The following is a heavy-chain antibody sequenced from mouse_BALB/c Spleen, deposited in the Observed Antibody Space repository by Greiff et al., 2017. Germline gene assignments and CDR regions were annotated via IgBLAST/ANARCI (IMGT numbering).Heavy chain of an antibody. J-gene: IGHJ4*01. CDR1: GYSITSDYA. V-gene: IGHV3-2*02. D-gene: IGHD2-1*01. Sequence: EVKLQESGPGLVKPSQSLSLTCTVTGYSITSDYAWNWIRQFPGNKLEWMGYISYSGSTSYNPSLKSRISITRDTSKNQFFLQLNSVTTEDTATYYCARGNSYAMDYWGQGTSVTVSS. CDR2: ISYSGST. CDR3: ARGNSYAMDY.